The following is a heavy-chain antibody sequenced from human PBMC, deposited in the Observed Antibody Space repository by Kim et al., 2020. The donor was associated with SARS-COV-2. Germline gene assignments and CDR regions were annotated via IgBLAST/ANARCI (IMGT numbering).Heavy chain of an antibody. D-gene: IGHD4-17*01. CDR3: AKDQTTVIPRVAFDI. J-gene: IGHJ3*02. Sequence: DSVKRRFTISRDNSKDTLYLQMNSLRAEDTALYYCAKDQTTVIPRVAFDIWGRGTMVTVSS. V-gene: IGHV3-23*01.